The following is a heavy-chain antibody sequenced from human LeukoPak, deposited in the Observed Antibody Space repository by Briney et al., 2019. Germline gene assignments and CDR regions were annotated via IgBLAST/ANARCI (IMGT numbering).Heavy chain of an antibody. CDR2: IKNKADGGTT. CDR1: GLTVSHAW. CDR3: VSYSNAWRH. J-gene: IGHJ4*02. V-gene: IGHV3-15*01. Sequence: GGALRLSCAASGLTVSHAWMSGFGQAPGKGLDWVGRIKNKADGGTTDYAAPVKGRFTISRDDSKNTLYLQMNSLKAEDTGLYYCVSYSNAWRHWGQGTLVTVSS. D-gene: IGHD6-19*01.